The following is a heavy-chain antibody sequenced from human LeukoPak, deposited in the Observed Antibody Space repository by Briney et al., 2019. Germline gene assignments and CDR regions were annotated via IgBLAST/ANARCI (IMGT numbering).Heavy chain of an antibody. Sequence: GGSLRLSCAASGFTFNNYAMNWVRQAPGKGLEWVSGISGSGGSTYYADSVKGRFTISRDNSKNTLYLQMNRLRAEDTAVYFRAKDPLSYYDSSGYRYFDYWGQGTLVTVSS. D-gene: IGHD3-22*01. CDR2: ISGSGGST. J-gene: IGHJ4*02. CDR3: AKDPLSYYDSSGYRYFDY. V-gene: IGHV3-23*01. CDR1: GFTFNNYA.